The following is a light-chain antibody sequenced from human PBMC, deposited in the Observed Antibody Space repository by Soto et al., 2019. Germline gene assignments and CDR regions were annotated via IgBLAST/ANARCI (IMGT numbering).Light chain of an antibody. CDR2: AAS. J-gene: IGKJ3*01. CDR3: PQANRLTVT. Sequence: DIQMTQTPTSLSASVGDRVTLSCRASQTTNHYVNGYQLKPGKAPKLLSYAASTLQTGVPSMFTGRGAVTYFTLTSISLQPADYATYYCPQANRLTVTFGPGTKVDIK. CDR1: QTTNHY. V-gene: IGKV1-39*01.